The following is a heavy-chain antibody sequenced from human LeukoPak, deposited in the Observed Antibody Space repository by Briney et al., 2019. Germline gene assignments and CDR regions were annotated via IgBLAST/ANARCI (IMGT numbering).Heavy chain of an antibody. CDR1: GGSISSYY. CDR3: ARQDSSSSPHPFYYYYYYMDV. Sequence: PSETLSLTCTVSGGSISSYYWSWIRQPPGKGLEWIGYIYTSGSTNYNPSLKSRVTISVDTSKNQFSLKLSSVTAADTAVYYCARQDSSSSPHPFYYYYYYMDVWGKGTTATVSS. J-gene: IGHJ6*03. V-gene: IGHV4-4*09. CDR2: IYTSGST. D-gene: IGHD6-6*01.